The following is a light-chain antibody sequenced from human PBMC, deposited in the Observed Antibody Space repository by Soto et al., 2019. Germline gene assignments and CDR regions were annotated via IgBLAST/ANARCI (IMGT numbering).Light chain of an antibody. CDR2: AVS. Sequence: EIMMTQSPGTLSASPGERATLSCRASQSVSSNLAWYQQKPGQAPRLLIYAVSTRATGIPARFSGSRSGTEFTLTISSLQSDDVAGYDCQQYNKWPLTFGQRTKVEIK. J-gene: IGKJ1*01. V-gene: IGKV3-15*01. CDR3: QQYNKWPLT. CDR1: QSVSSN.